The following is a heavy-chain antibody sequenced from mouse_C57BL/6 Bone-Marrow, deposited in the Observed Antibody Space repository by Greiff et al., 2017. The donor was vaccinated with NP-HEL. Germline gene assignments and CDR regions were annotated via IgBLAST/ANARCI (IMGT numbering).Heavy chain of an antibody. Sequence: VQLQQPGPELVKPGASVKMSCKASGYTFTDYNMHWVKQSPGQSLEWIGYINPNNGGTSYNQKFKGKATLTVNKSSSTAYMELRSLTSEVSAVYYCARGPYAWFAYWGQGTLVTVSA. CDR2: INPNNGGT. CDR3: ARGPYAWFAY. J-gene: IGHJ3*01. CDR1: GYTFTDYN. D-gene: IGHD2-12*01. V-gene: IGHV1-22*01.